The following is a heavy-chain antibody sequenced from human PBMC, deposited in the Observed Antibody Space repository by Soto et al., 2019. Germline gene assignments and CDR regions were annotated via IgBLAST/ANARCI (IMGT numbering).Heavy chain of an antibody. J-gene: IGHJ3*02. Sequence: PSETLSLTCAVYGGSFSGYYWSWIRQPPGKGLEWIGEINHSGSTNYNPSLKSRVTISVDTSKNQFSLKLSSVTAADTAVYYCARIPTYCSGGSCYVRAFDIWGKGTMVT. CDR3: ARIPTYCSGGSCYVRAFDI. CDR1: GGSFSGYY. CDR2: INHSGST. D-gene: IGHD2-15*01. V-gene: IGHV4-34*01.